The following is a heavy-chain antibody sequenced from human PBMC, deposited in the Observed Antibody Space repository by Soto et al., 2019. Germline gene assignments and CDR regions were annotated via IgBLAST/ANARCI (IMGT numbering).Heavy chain of an antibody. CDR3: AKQSGSGSYHNVGSWGHFDY. CDR1: GFTFDSYG. Sequence: QVKLVESGGGVVQPGRSLRLSCAASGFTFDSYGMHWVRQAPGKGLEWVVVISFDGRNTDYADSVKGRFTISRDNSKNTLYLQMTALRAEDTAVYYCAKQSGSGSYHNVGSWGHFDYWGQGTLVTVSS. V-gene: IGHV3-30*18. D-gene: IGHD3-10*01. CDR2: ISFDGRNT. J-gene: IGHJ4*02.